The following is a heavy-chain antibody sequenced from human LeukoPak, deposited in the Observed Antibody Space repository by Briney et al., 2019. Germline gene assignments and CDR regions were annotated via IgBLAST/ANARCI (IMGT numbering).Heavy chain of an antibody. Sequence: PGGSLRLSCAASGFTFSSYWMSWVRQAPGKGLEWVANIKQDGSEKYYVDSVKGRFTISRDNAKNSLYLQMNSLRAEDTAVYYCARDQTLSGYYLPLCDYWGQGTLVTVSS. CDR3: ARDQTLSGYYLPLCDY. V-gene: IGHV3-7*01. D-gene: IGHD3-22*01. CDR1: GFTFSSYW. J-gene: IGHJ4*02. CDR2: IKQDGSEK.